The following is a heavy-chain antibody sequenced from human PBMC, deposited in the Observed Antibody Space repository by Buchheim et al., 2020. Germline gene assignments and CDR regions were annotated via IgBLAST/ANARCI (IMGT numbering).Heavy chain of an antibody. CDR2: SDYSGST. Sequence: QVQLQQWGAGLLKPSETLSLTCAVYGGSFSGYYWSWIRQPPGKGLEWIGYSDYSGSTNHNPSLKSRVTISVDTSKNQFSLKLSSVTAADTAVYYCARLADRGRAAEFDPWGQG. D-gene: IGHD2-15*01. CDR1: GGSFSGYY. J-gene: IGHJ5*02. V-gene: IGHV4-34*11. CDR3: ARLADRGRAAEFDP.